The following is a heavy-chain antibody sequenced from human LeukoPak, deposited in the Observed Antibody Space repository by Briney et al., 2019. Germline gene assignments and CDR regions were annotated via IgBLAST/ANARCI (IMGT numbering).Heavy chain of an antibody. J-gene: IGHJ4*02. CDR3: ARGDDYGSGSYSALDY. D-gene: IGHD3-10*01. Sequence: SETLSLTCTVSGGSISSSSYYGGWIRQPPGKGLEWIGSIYYSGSTYYNPSLKSRVTTSVDTSKNQFSLKLSSVTAADTAVYYCARGDDYGSGSYSALDYWGQGTLVTVSS. CDR1: GGSISSSSYY. CDR2: IYYSGST. V-gene: IGHV4-39*01.